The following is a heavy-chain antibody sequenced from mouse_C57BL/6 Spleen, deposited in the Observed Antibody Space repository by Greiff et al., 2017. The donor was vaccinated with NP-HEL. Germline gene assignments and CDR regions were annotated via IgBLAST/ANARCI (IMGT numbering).Heavy chain of an antibody. CDR3: ATTVVAPYAMDY. CDR2: ISSGSSTI. CDR1: GFTFTDYG. D-gene: IGHD1-1*01. J-gene: IGHJ4*01. V-gene: IGHV5-17*01. Sequence: VQLVESGGGFVKPGGSLKLSCAASGFTFTDYGMHWVRQAPEKGLEWVAYISSGSSTIYYADTVKGRFTISRDNAKNTLFLQMTSLRSEDTAMYYGATTVVAPYAMDYWGQGTSVTVSS.